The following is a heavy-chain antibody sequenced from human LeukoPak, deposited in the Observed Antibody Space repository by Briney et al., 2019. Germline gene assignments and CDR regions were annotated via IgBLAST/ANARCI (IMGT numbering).Heavy chain of an antibody. V-gene: IGHV3-7*01. D-gene: IGHD4-23*01. J-gene: IGHJ5*02. Sequence: GGSLRLSCAASGFTFSSYWMSWVRQAPGKGLEWVANIKQDGSEKYYVDSVKGRFTISRDNAKNSLYLQMNSLRAEDTAVYYCARETTVVTDTAWFDPWGQGTLVTVSS. CDR1: GFTFSSYW. CDR3: ARETTVVTDTAWFDP. CDR2: IKQDGSEK.